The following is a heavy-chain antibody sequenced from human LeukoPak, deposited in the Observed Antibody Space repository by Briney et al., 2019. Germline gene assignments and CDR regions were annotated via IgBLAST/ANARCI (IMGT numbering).Heavy chain of an antibody. Sequence: PGGSLRLPCAASGFTFDDYAMHWVRQAPGKGLEWVSGISWNSGSIGYADSVKGRFTISRDNAKNSLYLQMNSLRAEDTALYYCAKAPSGYFDYWGQGTLVTVSS. CDR2: ISWNSGSI. J-gene: IGHJ4*02. V-gene: IGHV3-9*01. CDR1: GFTFDDYA. CDR3: AKAPSGYFDY. D-gene: IGHD3-10*01.